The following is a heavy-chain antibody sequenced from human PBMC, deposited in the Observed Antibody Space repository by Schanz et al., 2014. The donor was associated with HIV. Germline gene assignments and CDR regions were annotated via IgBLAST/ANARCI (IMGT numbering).Heavy chain of an antibody. CDR1: GFTFSSYD. D-gene: IGHD1-26*01. V-gene: IGHV3-13*01. CDR3: ARLGLAAYAFDI. CDR2: IGTAGDT. J-gene: IGHJ3*02. Sequence: EVQLVESGGGLVQPGGSLRLSCAASGFTFSSYDMHWVRQATGKGLEWVSAIGTAGDTYYPGSVKGRFTISRENAKNSLYLQMNSLRAGDTAVYYCARLGLAAYAFDIWGQGTMVTDSS.